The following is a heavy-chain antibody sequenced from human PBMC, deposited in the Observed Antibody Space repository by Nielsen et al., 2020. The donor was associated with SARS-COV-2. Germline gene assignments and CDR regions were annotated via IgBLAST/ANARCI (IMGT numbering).Heavy chain of an antibody. CDR3: VRMKVEGYCSSTSCYRGGWFDP. V-gene: IGHV2-70*11. J-gene: IGHJ5*02. CDR2: IDWDDDK. D-gene: IGHD2-2*01. Sequence: WIRQPPGKALEWLARIDWDDDKYYSTSLKTRLTISKDTSKNQVVLTMTNMDPVDTATYYCVRMKVEGYCSSTSCYRGGWFDPWGQGTLVTVSS.